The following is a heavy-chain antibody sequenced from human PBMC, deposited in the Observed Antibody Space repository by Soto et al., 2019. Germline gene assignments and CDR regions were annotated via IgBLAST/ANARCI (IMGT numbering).Heavy chain of an antibody. V-gene: IGHV3-23*01. Sequence: EVQLLESGGGLVQPGGSLRLSCAASGFTFSSYAMSWVRQAPGKGLEWVSAISGSGGSSYYADSVKGRFTISRDNSKNTLYLQMNSLRAEDTAVYYCAKASGWFGEFDYWGQGTLVTVSS. CDR1: GFTFSSYA. CDR3: AKASGWFGEFDY. D-gene: IGHD3-10*01. J-gene: IGHJ4*02. CDR2: ISGSGGSS.